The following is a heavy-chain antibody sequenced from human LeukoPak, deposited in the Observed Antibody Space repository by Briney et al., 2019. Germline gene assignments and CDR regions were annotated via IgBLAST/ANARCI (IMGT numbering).Heavy chain of an antibody. CDR3: AKALRDYYDSSGYYSYFQH. V-gene: IGHV3-30*02. CDR2: IRYDGSNK. CDR1: GFTFSSYG. D-gene: IGHD3-22*01. J-gene: IGHJ1*01. Sequence: GGSLRLSCAASGFTFSSYGMHWVRQAPGKGLERVAFIRYDGSNKYYADSVKGRFTISRDNSKNTLYLQMNSLRAEDTAVYYCAKALRDYYDSSGYYSYFQHWGQGTLVTVSS.